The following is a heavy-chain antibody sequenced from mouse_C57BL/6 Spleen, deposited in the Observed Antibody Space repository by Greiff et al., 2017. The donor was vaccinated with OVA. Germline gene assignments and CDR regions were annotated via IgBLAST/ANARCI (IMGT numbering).Heavy chain of an antibody. CDR1: GYTFTDYY. D-gene: IGHD2-1*01. J-gene: IGHJ3*01. V-gene: IGHV1-26*01. CDR2: INPNNGGT. CDR3: ARGYYGNPFFAY. Sequence: VQLQQSGPELVKPGASVKISCKASGYTFTDYYMNWVKQSHGKSLEWIGDINPNNGGTSYNQKFKGKATLTVDKSSSTAYMELRSLTSEDSAVYYCARGYYGNPFFAYWGQGTLVTVSA.